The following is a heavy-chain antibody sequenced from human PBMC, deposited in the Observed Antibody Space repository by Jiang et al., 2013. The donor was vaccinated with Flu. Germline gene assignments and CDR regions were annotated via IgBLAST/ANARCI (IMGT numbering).Heavy chain of an antibody. CDR1: GYTFTGYY. V-gene: IGHV1-2*06. CDR2: INPNSGGT. D-gene: IGHD5-24*01. Sequence: SCKASGYTFTGYYMHWVRQAPGQGLEWMGRINPNSGGTNYAQKFQGRVTMTRDTSISTAYMELSRLRSDDTAVYYCARDRRDGYNSNFDYWGQGTLVTVSS. CDR3: ARDRRDGYNSNFDY. J-gene: IGHJ4*02.